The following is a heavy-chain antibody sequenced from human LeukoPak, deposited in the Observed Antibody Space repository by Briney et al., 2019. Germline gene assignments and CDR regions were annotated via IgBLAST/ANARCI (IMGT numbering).Heavy chain of an antibody. J-gene: IGHJ4*02. V-gene: IGHV3-21*01. Sequence: PGGSLRLSCAASGLTFSSYSTNWVRQAPGKGLEWVSSISSSSSYISYADSVKGRFTISRDNAKNSLYLQMNSLRAEDTAVYYCARGHRGYDHWGQGTLVTVSS. CDR3: ARGHRGYDH. CDR2: ISSSSSYI. D-gene: IGHD5-12*01. CDR1: GLTFSSYS.